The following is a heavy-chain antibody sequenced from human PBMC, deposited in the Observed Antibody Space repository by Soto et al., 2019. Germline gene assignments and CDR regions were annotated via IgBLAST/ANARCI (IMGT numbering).Heavy chain of an antibody. D-gene: IGHD3-22*01. CDR3: ARVIQYYYDSSGYYPRGWFDP. J-gene: IGHJ5*02. V-gene: IGHV1-46*01. CDR2: INPSGGST. CDR1: GYTFTTDY. Sequence: ASVKVSCKPSGYTFTTDYMHWVRQAPGQGLEWMGVINPSGGSTTYAQKFQGRVTITADKSTSTAYMELSSLRSEDTAVYYCARVIQYYYDSSGYYPRGWFDPWGQGTLVTVSS.